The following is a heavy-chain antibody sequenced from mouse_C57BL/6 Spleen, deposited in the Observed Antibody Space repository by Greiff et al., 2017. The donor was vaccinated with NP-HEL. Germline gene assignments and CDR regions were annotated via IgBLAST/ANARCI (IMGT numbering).Heavy chain of an antibody. CDR3: TAPFYYDGSSPFAY. CDR2: IDPENGDT. CDR1: GFNIKDDY. J-gene: IGHJ3*01. V-gene: IGHV14-4*01. Sequence: EVQLQQSGAELVRPGASVKLSCTASGFNIKDDYMHWVKQRPEQGLEWIGWIDPENGDTEYASKFQGKATITADTSSNTAYLQLSSLTAEDTAVYYCTAPFYYDGSSPFAYWGQGTLVTVSA. D-gene: IGHD1-1*01.